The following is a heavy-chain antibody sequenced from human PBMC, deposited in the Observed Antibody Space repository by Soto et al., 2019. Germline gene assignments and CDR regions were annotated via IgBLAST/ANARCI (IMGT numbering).Heavy chain of an antibody. D-gene: IGHD3-22*01. CDR3: AKKLRYYYDSTNYYGMDV. Sequence: PGGSLRLSCAASGFTFSSYAMSWVRRAPGKGLELVSVISGSVGSTYYADSVKGRFTISRDNSKNTLYLQMNSLRAEDTAVYYCAKKLRYYYDSTNYYGMDVWGQGTTVTVSS. CDR2: ISGSVGST. CDR1: GFTFSSYA. J-gene: IGHJ6*02. V-gene: IGHV3-23*01.